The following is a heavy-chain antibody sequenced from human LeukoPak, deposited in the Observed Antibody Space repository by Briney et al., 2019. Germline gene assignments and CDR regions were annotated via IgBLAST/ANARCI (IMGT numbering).Heavy chain of an antibody. Sequence: PSETLSLTCTVSGGSISSSSYYWGWIRQPPGKGLEWIGSIYYSGSTYYNPSLKSRVTISVDTSKNQFSLKLSSVTAADTAVYYCASSIQLWFSDYWGQGTLVTVSS. J-gene: IGHJ4*02. V-gene: IGHV4-39*01. CDR3: ASSIQLWFSDY. CDR2: IYYSGST. D-gene: IGHD5-18*01. CDR1: GGSISSSSYY.